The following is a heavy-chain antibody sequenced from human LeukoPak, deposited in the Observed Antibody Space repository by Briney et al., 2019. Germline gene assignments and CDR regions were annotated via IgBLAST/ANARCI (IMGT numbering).Heavy chain of an antibody. CDR1: GGSFSGYY. V-gene: IGHV4-34*01. D-gene: IGHD6-13*01. Sequence: SETLSLTCAVYGGSFSGYYWRWIRQPPGKGLEWIAEINHSGSTNYNPSLKSRVTISVDTSKNQFSLKLSSVTAADTAVYYCARGGRGYCSSPKERRANWFDPWGQGTLVTVSS. CDR2: INHSGST. CDR3: ARGGRGYCSSPKERRANWFDP. J-gene: IGHJ5*02.